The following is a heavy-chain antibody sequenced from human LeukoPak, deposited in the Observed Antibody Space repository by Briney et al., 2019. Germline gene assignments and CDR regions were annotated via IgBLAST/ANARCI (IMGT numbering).Heavy chain of an antibody. CDR1: GGSISSYY. CDR2: IYTIWST. D-gene: IGHD3-22*01. J-gene: IGHJ5*02. CDR3: ARERRHYDSSGYHL. V-gene: IGHV4-4*07. Sequence: SETLSLTCTVSGGSISSYYWSWIRQPAGKGLECIWRIYTIWSTNYNPSLKSRVTMSVDTSKNQFSLKLSSVTAADTAVYYCARERRHYDSSGYHLWGQGTLVTVSS.